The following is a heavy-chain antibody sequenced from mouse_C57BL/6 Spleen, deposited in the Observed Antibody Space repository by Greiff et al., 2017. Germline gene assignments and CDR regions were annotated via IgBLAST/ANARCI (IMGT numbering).Heavy chain of an antibody. V-gene: IGHV1-69*01. D-gene: IGHD1-1*01. CDR3: ARLDYGSSFYAMDY. CDR2: IDPSDSYT. J-gene: IGHJ4*01. Sequence: QVQLQQPGAELVMPGASVKLSCKASGYTFTRYWMHWVKQRPGQGLEWIGEIDPSDSYTNYNQKFKGKSTLTVDKSASTAYMQRSSLTSEDSAVYYCARLDYGSSFYAMDYWGQGTSVTVSS. CDR1: GYTFTRYW.